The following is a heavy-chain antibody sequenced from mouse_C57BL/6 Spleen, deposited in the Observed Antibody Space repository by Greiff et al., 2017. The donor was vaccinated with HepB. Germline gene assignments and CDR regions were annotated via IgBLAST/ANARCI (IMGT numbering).Heavy chain of an antibody. V-gene: IGHV5-9-1*02. CDR1: GFTFSSYA. Sequence: EVHLVESGEGLVKPGGSLKLSCAASGFTFSSYAMSWVRQTPEKRLEWVAYISSGGDYIYYADTVKGRFTISRDNARNTLYLQMSSLKSEDTAMYYCTRDSLYGSSYWYFDVWGTGTTVTVSS. D-gene: IGHD1-1*01. J-gene: IGHJ1*03. CDR2: ISSGGDYI. CDR3: TRDSLYGSSYWYFDV.